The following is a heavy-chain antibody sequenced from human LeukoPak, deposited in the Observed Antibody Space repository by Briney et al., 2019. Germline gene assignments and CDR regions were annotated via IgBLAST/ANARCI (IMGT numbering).Heavy chain of an antibody. J-gene: IGHJ4*02. CDR2: VNLQGGT. Sequence: SSETLSLTCDVSGGSITQTSYWTWVRQPPGKVLEWIGEVNLQGGTNYNASLLRRVAISVDTSANHVSLQMTSLTAADTAVYYCAREGGSSRPLDYSGQGTLVTVSS. D-gene: IGHD3-10*01. CDR3: AREGGSSRPLDY. V-gene: IGHV4-4*02. CDR1: GGSITQTSY.